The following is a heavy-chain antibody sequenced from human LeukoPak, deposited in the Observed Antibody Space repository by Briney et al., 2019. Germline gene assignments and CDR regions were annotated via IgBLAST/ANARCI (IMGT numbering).Heavy chain of an antibody. D-gene: IGHD5-18*01. CDR2: INPNSGGT. Sequence: GASVKVSCKASGYTFTDYFMHWVRQAPGQGLEWMGWINPNSGGTHYAQKFQGRVTMTRDTSISTGYMELSRLRSDGTAVYYCARDPGYSSPRGDYWGQGTLVTVSS. CDR1: GYTFTDYF. V-gene: IGHV1-2*02. CDR3: ARDPGYSSPRGDY. J-gene: IGHJ4*02.